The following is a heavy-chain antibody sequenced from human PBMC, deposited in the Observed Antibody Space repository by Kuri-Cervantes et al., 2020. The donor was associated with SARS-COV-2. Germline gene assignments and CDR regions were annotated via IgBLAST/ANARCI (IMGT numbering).Heavy chain of an antibody. D-gene: IGHD5-18*01. V-gene: IGHV1-18*04. CDR3: AREIQLWKPIDY. CDR1: GYTFTSYA. J-gene: IGHJ4*02. Sequence: ASVKVSCKAFGYTFTSYAISWVRQAPGQGLEWMGWISTYNGNTNYAQKLQGRVTMTTDTSTSTAYMELRSLRSDDTAVYYCAREIQLWKPIDYWGQRTLVTVSS. CDR2: ISTYNGNT.